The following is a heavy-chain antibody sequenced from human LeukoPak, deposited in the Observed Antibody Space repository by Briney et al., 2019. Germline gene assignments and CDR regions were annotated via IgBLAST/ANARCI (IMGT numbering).Heavy chain of an antibody. D-gene: IGHD5-18*01. CDR2: INHSGST. J-gene: IGHJ4*02. V-gene: IGHV4-4*02. Sequence: SETLSLTCAASGATFSGVNMGCGGHNPRGRGWGGVGKINHSGSTNYTPSLKSGVTISVDNSKNQFSMKLSSVTAADTAVYYCARYRGYSYGYYFDYWGQGTLVTVSS. CDR3: ARYRGYSYGYYFDY. CDR1: GATFSGVNM.